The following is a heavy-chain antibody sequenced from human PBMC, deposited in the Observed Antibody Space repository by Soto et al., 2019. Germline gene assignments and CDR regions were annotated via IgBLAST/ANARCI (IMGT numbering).Heavy chain of an antibody. D-gene: IGHD3-22*01. CDR2: IFHGGST. CDR1: GGSFSGYS. Sequence: SESLSLTCAVYGGSFSGYSMRWSRQPPGQGLEWIGEIFHGGSTNYSPSLKGRVTITVYTSKNQFSLEISSVTAADTAVYYCARPNYESNTFYYFFDYWGHGTLVTVSS. V-gene: IGHV4-34*12. CDR3: ARPNYESNTFYYFFDY. J-gene: IGHJ4*01.